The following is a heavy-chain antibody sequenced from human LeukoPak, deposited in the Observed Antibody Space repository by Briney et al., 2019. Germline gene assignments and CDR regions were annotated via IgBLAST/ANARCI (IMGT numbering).Heavy chain of an antibody. CDR3: ARAGLYSHDLEDY. D-gene: IGHD2-2*02. CDR2: INPNSGGT. V-gene: IGHV1-2*02. J-gene: IGHJ4*02. Sequence: ASVKVSCKASGYTFTGYYMHWVQQAPGQGLEWMGCINPNSGGTNYAQKFQGRVTMTRDTSISTAYMDLSRLISDDTAVYYCARAGLYSHDLEDYWGQGTLVTVSS. CDR1: GYTFTGYY.